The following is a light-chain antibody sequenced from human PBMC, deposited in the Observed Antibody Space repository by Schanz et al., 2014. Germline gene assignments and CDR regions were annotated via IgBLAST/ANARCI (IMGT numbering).Light chain of an antibody. V-gene: IGKV3-15*01. CDR3: QQYYSTPYT. Sequence: EIVMTQSPATLSVSPGEGATLSCRATQSVDNKLAWYQQKPGQAPRLLIYGASTRATGIPARFSGSGSGTEFTLTISSLQAEDVAVYYCQQYYSTPYTFGQGTKLEIK. CDR1: QSVDNK. J-gene: IGKJ2*01. CDR2: GAS.